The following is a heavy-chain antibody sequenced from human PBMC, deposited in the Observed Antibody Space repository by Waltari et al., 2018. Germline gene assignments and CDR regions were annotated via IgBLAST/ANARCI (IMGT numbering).Heavy chain of an antibody. D-gene: IGHD5-18*01. V-gene: IGHV4-38-2*01. CDR1: GYSISSGYY. Sequence: QVQLQESGPGMVKPSETLSLTCAVAGYSISSGYYWGWIRQPPGKGLEWIGSVYHSGSTYYNPSLKRRVTISVDTSKNQFSLKLSSVTAADTAVYYCARGTRGYSYGNAFDIWGQGTMVTVSS. CDR2: VYHSGST. CDR3: ARGTRGYSYGNAFDI. J-gene: IGHJ3*02.